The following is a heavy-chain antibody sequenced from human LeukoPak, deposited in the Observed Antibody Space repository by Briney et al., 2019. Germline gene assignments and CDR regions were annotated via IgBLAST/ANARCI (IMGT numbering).Heavy chain of an antibody. D-gene: IGHD5-12*01. J-gene: IGHJ4*02. V-gene: IGHV3-30*02. CDR1: GFTLSSYG. CDR2: TRYDGSNK. CDR3: AKGSRITWAIDC. Sequence: GGSLRLSCAASGFTLSSYGMHWVRQAPGKGLEWVAFTRYDGSNKYYADSVKGRFTISRDNSKNTLYVQMNSLKTEDTAVYYCAKGSRITWAIDCWGQGTLVTVSA.